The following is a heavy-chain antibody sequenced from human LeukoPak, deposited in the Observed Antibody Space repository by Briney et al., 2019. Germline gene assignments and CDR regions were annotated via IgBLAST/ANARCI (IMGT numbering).Heavy chain of an antibody. J-gene: IGHJ3*02. CDR1: GGSISRDY. CDR3: ARDKWIPYCSSTSCYHAFDI. V-gene: IGHV4-59*01. CDR2: IYYTGST. D-gene: IGHD2-2*01. Sequence: PSETLSLTCTVSGGSISRDYWSWIRQPPGKGLEWIGYIYYTGSTNYNPSLKSRVTISVDTSKNQFSLKLSSVTAADTAVYYCARDKWIPYCSSTSCYHAFDIWGQGTMVTVSS.